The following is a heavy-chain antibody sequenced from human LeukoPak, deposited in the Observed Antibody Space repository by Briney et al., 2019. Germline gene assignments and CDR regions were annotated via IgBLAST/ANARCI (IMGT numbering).Heavy chain of an antibody. CDR1: GFTFSSHE. Sequence: GGSLRLSCAASGFTFSSHEMNWVRQAPGKGLEWVSYVSSSGSTIYYADSVKGRSTISRDNAKNSLYLQMNSLRAEDTAVHYCARGADSSGWTYFDYWGQGTLVTVSS. V-gene: IGHV3-48*03. CDR2: VSSSGSTI. CDR3: ARGADSSGWTYFDY. J-gene: IGHJ4*02. D-gene: IGHD6-19*01.